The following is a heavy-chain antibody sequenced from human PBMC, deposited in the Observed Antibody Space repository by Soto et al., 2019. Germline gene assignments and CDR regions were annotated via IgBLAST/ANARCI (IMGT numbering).Heavy chain of an antibody. Sequence: QVQLVESGGGVVQPGRSLRLSCAASGFTFSSYGMHWVRQAPGKGLEWVAVISYDGSNKYYADSVKGRFTISRDNSKNTLYLQMNSLRAEDTAVYYCAKDSIFVVPNQDYYYYYMDVWGKGTTVTVSS. CDR2: ISYDGSNK. V-gene: IGHV3-30*18. J-gene: IGHJ6*03. D-gene: IGHD3-3*02. CDR3: AKDSIFVVPNQDYYYYYMDV. CDR1: GFTFSSYG.